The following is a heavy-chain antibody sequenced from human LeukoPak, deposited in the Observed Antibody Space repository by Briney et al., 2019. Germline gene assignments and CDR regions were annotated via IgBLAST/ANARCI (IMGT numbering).Heavy chain of an antibody. V-gene: IGHV3-74*01. CDR3: AIGGYHHGFYI. Sequence: GESLRLSCAAAGFTFRNYWIHWVRHAPGKGLVWISRIDNDGSDRIYADSVKGRFTISRDNAKNTLYLQMNSLRAEDTAVYYCAIGGYHHGFYIWVQGTMVTVSS. D-gene: IGHD5-18*01. CDR2: IDNDGSDR. J-gene: IGHJ3*02. CDR1: GFTFRNYW.